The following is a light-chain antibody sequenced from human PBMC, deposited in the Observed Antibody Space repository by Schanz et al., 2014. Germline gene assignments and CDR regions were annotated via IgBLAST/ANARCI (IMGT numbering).Light chain of an antibody. CDR2: RNS. CDR1: SSNIGSNT. J-gene: IGLJ1*01. Sequence: QSVLTQPPSASGTPGQRVTISCSGSSSNIGSNTVNWYQQVPGTAPKLLIYRNSQRPSGVPDRFSGSKSGTSASLAISGLRSEDEADYYCAAWDDSLSTFFVFGTGTKLTVL. V-gene: IGLV1-47*01. CDR3: AAWDDSLSTFFV.